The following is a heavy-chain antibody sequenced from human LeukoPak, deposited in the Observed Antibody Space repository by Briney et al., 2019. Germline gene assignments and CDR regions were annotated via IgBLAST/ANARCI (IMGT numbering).Heavy chain of an antibody. CDR1: GFTFSSYA. Sequence: PGGSLRLSCAASGFTFSSYAMSWVRQAPGKGLEWVSAISGSGGSTYYADSVKGRFTISRDNAKNSLYLQMNSLRAEDTAVYYCARDSRGPILWFGELYRKGYFDYWGQGTLVTVSS. J-gene: IGHJ4*02. CDR2: ISGSGGST. V-gene: IGHV3-23*01. D-gene: IGHD3-10*01. CDR3: ARDSRGPILWFGELYRKGYFDY.